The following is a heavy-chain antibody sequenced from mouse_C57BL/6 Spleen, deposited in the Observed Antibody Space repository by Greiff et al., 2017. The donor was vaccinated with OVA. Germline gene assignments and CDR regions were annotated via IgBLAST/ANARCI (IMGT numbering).Heavy chain of an antibody. D-gene: IGHD1-1*01. CDR2: IYPGDGDT. V-gene: IGHV1-82*01. CDR1: GYAFSSSW. J-gene: IGHJ1*03. Sequence: QVQLQQSGPELVKPGASVKISCKASGYAFSSSWMNWVKQRPGKGLEWIGRIYPGDGDTNYNGKFKGKATLTADTSSSTAYMQLSSLTSEDSAVYFCARDYYGSSARYFDVWGTGTTVTVSS. CDR3: ARDYYGSSARYFDV.